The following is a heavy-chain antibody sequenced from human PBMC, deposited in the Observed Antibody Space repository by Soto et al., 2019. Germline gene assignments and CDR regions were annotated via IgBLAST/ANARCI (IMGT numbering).Heavy chain of an antibody. CDR1: GFTVNSNN. Sequence: AGSLRLSCAASGFTVNSNNMVWVRQVPGRGLDWVAVVYSGGSTYYGDSVKGRFTISRDIAKNTLYLQMNSLRAEDTAVYYCAKHSSGREFDYWGQGTLVTVSS. CDR2: VYSGGST. D-gene: IGHD6-19*01. V-gene: IGHV3-66*02. CDR3: AKHSSGREFDY. J-gene: IGHJ4*02.